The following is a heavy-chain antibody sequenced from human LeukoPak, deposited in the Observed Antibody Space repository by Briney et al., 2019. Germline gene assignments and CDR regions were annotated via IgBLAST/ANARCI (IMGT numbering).Heavy chain of an antibody. CDR3: ARARQVYSSSLDY. J-gene: IGHJ4*02. Sequence: ASETLSLTCAVYGGSFSGYYWSWIRQPPGKGLEWIGEINHSGSTNYNPSLKSRVTISVDTSKNQFSLKLSSVTAADTAVYYCARARQVYSSSLDYWGQGTLVTVSS. D-gene: IGHD6-13*01. CDR1: GGSFSGYY. CDR2: INHSGST. V-gene: IGHV4-34*01.